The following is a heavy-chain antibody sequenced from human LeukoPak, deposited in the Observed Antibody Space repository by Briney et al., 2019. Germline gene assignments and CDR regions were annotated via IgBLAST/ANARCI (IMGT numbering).Heavy chain of an antibody. CDR2: INPNSGGT. CDR3: ASRLGEYSGYDHT. V-gene: IGHV1-2*02. J-gene: IGHJ4*02. CDR1: GYTFTGYY. Sequence: GASVKVSCKASGYTFTGYYMHWVRQAPGQGLEWMGWINPNSGGTNYAQKFQGRVTMTRDTSISTAYMELSRLRSDDTAVYYCASRLGEYSGYDHTWGQETLVTVSS. D-gene: IGHD5-12*01.